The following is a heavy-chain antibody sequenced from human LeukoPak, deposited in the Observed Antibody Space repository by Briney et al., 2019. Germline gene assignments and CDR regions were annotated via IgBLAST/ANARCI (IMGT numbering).Heavy chain of an antibody. CDR3: AGDQLRWELPVGDAFDI. V-gene: IGHV3-30-3*01. CDR2: ISYDGSNK. J-gene: IGHJ3*02. CDR1: GFTFSSYA. Sequence: GGSLRLSCAASGFTFSSYAMHWVRQAPGKGLEWVAVISYDGSNKYYADSVKGRFTISRDNSKNTLYLQMNSLRAEDTAVYYCAGDQLRWELPVGDAFDIWGQGTMVTVSS. D-gene: IGHD1-26*01.